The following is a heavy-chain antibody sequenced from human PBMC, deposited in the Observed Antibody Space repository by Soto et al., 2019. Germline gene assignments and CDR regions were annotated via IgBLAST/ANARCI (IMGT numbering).Heavy chain of an antibody. Sequence: SETLSLTCTVSGDSISSDSYYWGWIRQPPGKGLECIGSVYYSGRTYYNPSLESRVTISGDTSKSQFSLNLRSVTAADTAVYYCARQSSGYTYGGGFDYWGQGTLVTVSS. CDR3: ARQSSGYTYGGGFDY. CDR2: VYYSGRT. CDR1: GDSISSDSYY. D-gene: IGHD5-18*01. V-gene: IGHV4-39*01. J-gene: IGHJ4*02.